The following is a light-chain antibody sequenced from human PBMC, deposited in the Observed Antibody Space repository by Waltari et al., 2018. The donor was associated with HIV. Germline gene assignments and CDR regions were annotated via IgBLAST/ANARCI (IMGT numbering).Light chain of an antibody. CDR1: KLGDKY. CDR3: QAWDSSTVV. Sequence: SYELTQPPSVSVSPGQTASITCSGDKLGDKYACWYQQKPGQSPVLVIDQDSKRPSGIPDRFSGSNSGNTATLTISGTQAMDEADYYCQAWDSSTVVFGGGTKLTVL. J-gene: IGLJ2*01. V-gene: IGLV3-1*01. CDR2: QDS.